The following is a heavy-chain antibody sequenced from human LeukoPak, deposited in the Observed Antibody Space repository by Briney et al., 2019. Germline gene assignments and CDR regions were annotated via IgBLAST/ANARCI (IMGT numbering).Heavy chain of an antibody. Sequence: PSETLSLTCTVSGGSISSGSYYWSWIRQPAGKGPEWIGRIYTSGSTNYNPSLKSRVTISVDTSKNQFSLKLSSVTAADTAVYYCARARSGYYKNWGQGTLVTVSS. CDR1: GGSISSGSYY. D-gene: IGHD3-22*01. V-gene: IGHV4-61*02. CDR3: ARARSGYYKN. CDR2: IYTSGST. J-gene: IGHJ4*02.